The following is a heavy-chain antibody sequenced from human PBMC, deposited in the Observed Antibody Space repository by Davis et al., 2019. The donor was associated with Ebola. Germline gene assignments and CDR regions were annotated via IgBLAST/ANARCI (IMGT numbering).Heavy chain of an antibody. CDR3: ARVGYCSGGRCYGYFDY. CDR2: ISYDGSNK. CDR1: GFTFSRYS. D-gene: IGHD2-15*01. J-gene: IGHJ4*02. Sequence: PGGSLRLSCAASGFTFSRYSMNWVRQAPGKGLEWVAFISYDGSNKYYADSVKGRFTISRDNSKNTLYLQMNSLRVEDTAVYNCARVGYCSGGRCYGYFDYWGQGTLVTVSS. V-gene: IGHV3-30*03.